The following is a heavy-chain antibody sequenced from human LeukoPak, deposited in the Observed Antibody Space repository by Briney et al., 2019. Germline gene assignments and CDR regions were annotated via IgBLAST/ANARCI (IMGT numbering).Heavy chain of an antibody. CDR3: ARLHSSSPGVWYYYYMDV. CDR2: IIPIFGTA. Sequence: SVKVSCKASGGTFSSYAISWVRQAPGQGLEWMGGIIPIFGTANYAQKFQGRVTITADESTSTAYMELSSVRSEDTAVYYCARLHSSSPGVWYYYYMDVWGKGTTVTISS. CDR1: GGTFSSYA. D-gene: IGHD6-13*01. V-gene: IGHV1-69*01. J-gene: IGHJ6*03.